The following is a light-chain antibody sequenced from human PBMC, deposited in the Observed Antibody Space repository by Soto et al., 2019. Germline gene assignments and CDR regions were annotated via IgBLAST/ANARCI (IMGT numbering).Light chain of an antibody. Sequence: EIVLTQSPATLSLSPGERATLSCRASQSVSSSLGWYQQKPGQAPRLLMYDASNRATGIPARFTGSGSGTDFTLIISSLEPEDFAVYYCQQRSNWITFGQGTRLEIK. V-gene: IGKV3-11*01. CDR1: QSVSSS. CDR3: QQRSNWIT. CDR2: DAS. J-gene: IGKJ5*01.